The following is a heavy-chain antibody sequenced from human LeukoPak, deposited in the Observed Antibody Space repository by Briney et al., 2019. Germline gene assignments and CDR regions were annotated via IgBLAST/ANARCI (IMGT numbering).Heavy chain of an antibody. J-gene: IGHJ4*02. CDR3: ARAYFDY. V-gene: IGHV3-7*05. Sequence: GGSPRLSCVASGFTFSNYWMSWVRQASGKGLEWVANIKQDGSEKYYVDSVRGRFTISRDNAKNSLYLQMNSLRAEDTAVYYCARAYFDYWGQGTLVTVSS. CDR2: IKQDGSEK. CDR1: GFTFSNYW.